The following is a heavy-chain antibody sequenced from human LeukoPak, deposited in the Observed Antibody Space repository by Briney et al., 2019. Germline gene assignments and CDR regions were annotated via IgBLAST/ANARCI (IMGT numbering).Heavy chain of an antibody. J-gene: IGHJ4*02. CDR1: GGSISSYY. CDR3: ARDASRGDYAYYFDY. Sequence: SETLSLTCTVSGGSISSYYWSWIRQPPGKGLEWIGYIYYSGSTNYNPSLKSRVTISVDTSKNQFSLKLSSVTAADTAVYYCARDASRGDYAYYFDYWGQGTLVTVSS. CDR2: IYYSGST. V-gene: IGHV4-59*01. D-gene: IGHD4-17*01.